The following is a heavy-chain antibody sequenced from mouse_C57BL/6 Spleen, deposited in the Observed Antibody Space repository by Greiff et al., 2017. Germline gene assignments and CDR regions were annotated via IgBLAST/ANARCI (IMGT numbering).Heavy chain of an antibody. J-gene: IGHJ3*01. CDR2: ISYDGSN. CDR3: ARDSLFAY. V-gene: IGHV3-6*01. Sequence: EVKVEESGPGLVKPSQSLSLTCSVTGYSITSGYYWNWIRQFPGNKLEWMGYISYDGSNNYNPSLKNRISITRDTSKNQFFLKLNSVTTEDTATYYCARDSLFAYWGQGTLVTVSA. CDR1: GYSITSGYY.